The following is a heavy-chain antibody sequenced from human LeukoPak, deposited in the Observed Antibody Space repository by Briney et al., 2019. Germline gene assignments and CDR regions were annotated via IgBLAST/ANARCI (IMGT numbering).Heavy chain of an antibody. CDR2: IYYSGST. J-gene: IGHJ4*02. V-gene: IGHV4-39*07. CDR3: ASHLTGYYFFDY. Sequence: SETLSLTCTVSGGSISSSSYYWGWIRQPPGKGLEWIGSIYYSGSTYYNPSLKSRVTISIDTSKNQFSLKLNSVTTADTAFYYCASHLTGYYFFDYWGQGTRVTVSS. CDR1: GGSISSSSYY. D-gene: IGHD3-9*01.